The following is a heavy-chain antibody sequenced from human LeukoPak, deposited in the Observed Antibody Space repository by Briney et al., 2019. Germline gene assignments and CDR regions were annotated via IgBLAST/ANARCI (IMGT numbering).Heavy chain of an antibody. CDR1: GFTFSSYT. D-gene: IGHD6-19*01. Sequence: GGSLRLSCAASGFTFSSYTMNWVRQAPGKGLEWVSYISSTSSTIYYADSVKGRFTISRDNAKNSLYLQMNSLRAEDTAVYYCAREPRIAVVTSTLMGEFYYYYGMDVWGQGTTVTVSS. J-gene: IGHJ6*02. V-gene: IGHV3-48*04. CDR3: AREPRIAVVTSTLMGEFYYYYGMDV. CDR2: ISSTSSTI.